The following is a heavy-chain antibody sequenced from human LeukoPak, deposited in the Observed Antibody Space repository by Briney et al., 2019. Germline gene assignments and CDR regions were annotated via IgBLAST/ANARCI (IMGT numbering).Heavy chain of an antibody. D-gene: IGHD2-2*01. V-gene: IGHV4-59*12. CDR1: GGSISGYY. J-gene: IGHJ6*02. CDR2: IYDTGST. Sequence: SETLSLTCTVSGGSISGYYLSWIRQSPGKGLEWIGYIYDTGSTNYNPSLKSRVTISVDTSKNQFSLKLSSVTAADTAVYYCARGAVGYCSSTSCYYYYGMDVWGQGTTVTVSS. CDR3: ARGAVGYCSSTSCYYYYGMDV.